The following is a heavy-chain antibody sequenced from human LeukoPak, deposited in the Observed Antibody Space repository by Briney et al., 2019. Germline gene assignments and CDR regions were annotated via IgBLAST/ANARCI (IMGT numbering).Heavy chain of an antibody. CDR3: ARGGCSGGSCPYYYYGMDV. J-gene: IGHJ6*02. D-gene: IGHD2-15*01. Sequence: ASVKVSCKASGYTFTSYGISWVRQAPGQGLEWMGWISAYNGNTNYAQKLQGRVTMTTDTSTSTAYMELRSLRSDDTAVYYCARGGCSGGSCPYYYYGMDVWGQGTTVTVSS. CDR2: ISAYNGNT. V-gene: IGHV1-18*01. CDR1: GYTFTSYG.